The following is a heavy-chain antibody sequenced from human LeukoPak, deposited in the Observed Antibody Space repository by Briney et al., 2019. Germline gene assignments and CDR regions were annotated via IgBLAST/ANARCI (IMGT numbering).Heavy chain of an antibody. J-gene: IGHJ4*02. V-gene: IGHV1-24*01. Sequence: ASVKVSCKVSGYTLTELSMHWVRQAPGKGLEWMGGFDPEDGETIYAQKFQGRVTMTEDTSTDTAYMELSSLRSEDTAVYYCATDLNYYGSGISFPFDYWGQGTLVTVSS. D-gene: IGHD3-10*01. CDR1: GYTLTELS. CDR3: ATDLNYYGSGISFPFDY. CDR2: FDPEDGET.